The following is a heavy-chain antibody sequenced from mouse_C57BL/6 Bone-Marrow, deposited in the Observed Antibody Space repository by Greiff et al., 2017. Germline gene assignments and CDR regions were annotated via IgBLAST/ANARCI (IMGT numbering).Heavy chain of an antibody. CDR1: GFTFSSYA. V-gene: IGHV5-4*01. J-gene: IGHJ3*01. CDR3: ARDGNYDYAWFAY. CDR2: ISDGGSYT. D-gene: IGHD2-4*01. Sequence: EVKLMESGGGLVKPGGSLKLSCAASGFTFSSYAMSWVRQTPEKRLEWVATISDGGSYTYYPDNVKGRFTISRDNAKNNLYLQMSHLKSEDTAMYYCARDGNYDYAWFAYWGQGTLVTVSA.